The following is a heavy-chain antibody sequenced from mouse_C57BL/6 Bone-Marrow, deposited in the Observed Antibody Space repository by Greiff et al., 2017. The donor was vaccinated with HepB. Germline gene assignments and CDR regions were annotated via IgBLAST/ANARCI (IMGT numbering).Heavy chain of an antibody. CDR2: IDPETGGT. Sequence: QVQLQQSGAELVRPGASVTLSCKASGYTFTDYEMHWVKQTPVHGLEWIGAIDPETGGTAYNQKFKGKAILTADKSSSTAYMELRSLTSEDSAVYYGTRVNDGYYGVAYWGQGTLVTVSA. J-gene: IGHJ3*01. CDR3: TRVNDGYYGVAY. V-gene: IGHV1-15*01. CDR1: GYTFTDYE. D-gene: IGHD2-3*01.